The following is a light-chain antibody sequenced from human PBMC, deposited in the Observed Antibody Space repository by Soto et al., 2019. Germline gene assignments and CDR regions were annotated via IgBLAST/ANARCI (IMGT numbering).Light chain of an antibody. CDR1: QSVGSN. V-gene: IGKV3D-15*01. CDR3: QQYNSSPSWT. CDR2: AAS. J-gene: IGKJ1*01. Sequence: EIVMTQSPATLSVSPGERATLSCRASQSVGSNLAWYQQKPGQAPRLLIYAASIRATDFPDRFSGSGSGTEFTLTISRLQPDDFAVYFCQQYNSSPSWTFGHGTKVDIK.